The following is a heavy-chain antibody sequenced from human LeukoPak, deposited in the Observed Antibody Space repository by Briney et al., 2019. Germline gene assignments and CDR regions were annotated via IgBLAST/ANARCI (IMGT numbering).Heavy chain of an antibody. CDR1: GFTFSRSW. CDR2: IDDDGSVT. J-gene: IGHJ4*02. D-gene: IGHD1-20*01. Sequence: GGSLRLSCAASGFTFSRSWMHWVRQGPGEGLVWVSRIDDDGSVTSYVDSVKGRFTISRDNAKNTVYLHMNSLRVEDTAVYYCVKSLTGSDDFWGQGTLVTVSS. CDR3: VKSLTGSDDF. V-gene: IGHV3-74*01.